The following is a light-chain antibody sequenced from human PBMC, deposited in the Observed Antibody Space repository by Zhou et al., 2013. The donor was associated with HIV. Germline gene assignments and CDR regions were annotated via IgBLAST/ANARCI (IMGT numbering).Light chain of an antibody. CDR1: QSIDRT. V-gene: IGKV3-11*01. CDR3: QQRTNWAPP. J-gene: IGKJ4*01. Sequence: EVLMTQSPVTLSVSPGGRATLSCRASQSIDRTLAWYQHKPGQPPRLLIFDASNRATGIPARFTGSGSGTDFTLTISRLEPEDSAVYYCQQRTNWAPPFGGGTRVEI. CDR2: DAS.